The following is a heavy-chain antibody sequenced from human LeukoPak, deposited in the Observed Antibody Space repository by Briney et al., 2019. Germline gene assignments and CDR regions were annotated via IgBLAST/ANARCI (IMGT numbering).Heavy chain of an antibody. J-gene: IGHJ6*04. V-gene: IGHV3-48*03. Sequence: GGSLRISCAACGFTFSSYEGNWVRPARGNWLDWVSYISGSGSTIYYADSVKGRFTISRDNAKNSLYLQMNSLRAEDTAVYYCAELGITMIGGVWSKGTTVTISS. CDR1: GFTFSSYE. CDR3: AELGITMIGGV. CDR2: ISGSGSTI. D-gene: IGHD3-10*02.